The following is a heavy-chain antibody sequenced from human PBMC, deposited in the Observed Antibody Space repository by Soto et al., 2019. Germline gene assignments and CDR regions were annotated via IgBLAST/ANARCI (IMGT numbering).Heavy chain of an antibody. J-gene: IGHJ5*02. D-gene: IGHD3-3*01. V-gene: IGHV1-3*01. CDR3: ARGFPLWFAP. CDR2: INAGNGNT. CDR1: RYSFASYA. Sequence: GAPVKVSSKAPRYSFASYAIHWVCQAPGQRLKKMKRINAGNGNTKYSQKFEGRVTITRDTSASTAYMELSSLRSEDTAVYYGARGFPLWFAPWRQRTLDTVSS.